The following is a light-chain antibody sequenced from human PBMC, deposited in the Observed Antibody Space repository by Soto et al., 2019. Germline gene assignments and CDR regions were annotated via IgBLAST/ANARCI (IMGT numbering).Light chain of an antibody. CDR1: QSVSSY. CDR3: QQRSNLPPT. CDR2: DAS. V-gene: IGKV3-11*01. Sequence: EIVLTQSPATLSLSPGERATLSCRASQSVSSYLAWYQQNPGQAPRLLIYDASSRATGIPARFSGSGSGTDFTLTISSLETEDFAVYYCQQRSNLPPTFGQGTKVEIK. J-gene: IGKJ1*01.